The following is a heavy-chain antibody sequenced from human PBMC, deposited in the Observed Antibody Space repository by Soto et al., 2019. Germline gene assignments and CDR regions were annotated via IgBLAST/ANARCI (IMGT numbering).Heavy chain of an antibody. D-gene: IGHD3-3*01. J-gene: IGHJ6*02. CDR2: ISRSGDIT. CDR1: GFNFRNHA. Sequence: EVQLVESGGGLVKPGGSLRLSCAAPGFNFRNHAMTWVRQAPGKGPEWVSSISRSGDITYYVDSVKGRFIISRDNSKNTLYLQMNGLSAEDAAIYYCVKDWSGEKCPCMDVWGQGTTVTVS. V-gene: IGHV3-23*04. CDR3: VKDWSGEKCPCMDV.